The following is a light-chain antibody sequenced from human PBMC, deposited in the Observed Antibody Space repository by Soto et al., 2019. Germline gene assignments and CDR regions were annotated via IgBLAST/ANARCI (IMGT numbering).Light chain of an antibody. Sequence: EIMLTQSPGTLSLSPGERATLSCRASQSVSSSYLAWYQQKPGQSPRLLIYRASTRATGIPDRFSGSGSGTDFTLTIARLEPEDFAVYYCHQYGSSPQMFGQGTKVEIK. CDR1: QSVSSSY. CDR3: HQYGSSPQM. V-gene: IGKV3-20*01. J-gene: IGKJ1*01. CDR2: RAS.